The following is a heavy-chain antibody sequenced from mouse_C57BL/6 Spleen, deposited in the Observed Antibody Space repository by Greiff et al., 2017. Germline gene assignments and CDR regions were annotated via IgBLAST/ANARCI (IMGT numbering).Heavy chain of an antibody. CDR2: IYPGDGDT. J-gene: IGHJ2*01. V-gene: IGHV1-80*01. D-gene: IGHD3-2*02. CDR3: ARRVDSSGYGY. CDR1: GYAFSSYW. Sequence: VQLQQSGAELVKPGASVKISCKASGYAFSSYWMNWVKQRPGKGLEWIGQIYPGDGDTNYNGKFKGKATLTADKSSRTAYMQLSSLTSEDSAVYFCARRVDSSGYGYWGQGTTLTVSS.